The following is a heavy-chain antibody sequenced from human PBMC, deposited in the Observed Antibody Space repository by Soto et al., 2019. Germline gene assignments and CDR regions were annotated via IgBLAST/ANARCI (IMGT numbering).Heavy chain of an antibody. J-gene: IGHJ6*02. Sequence: GVSVKVSCKASGGTFSSYAISWVRQAPGQGLEWMGGIIPIFGTANYAQKFQGRVTITADESTSTAYMELSSLRSEDTAVYYCARAIRYCSSTSCPILDYYYYYGMDVWGQGTTVTVSS. CDR2: IIPIFGTA. V-gene: IGHV1-69*13. D-gene: IGHD2-2*01. CDR3: ARAIRYCSSTSCPILDYYYYYGMDV. CDR1: GGTFSSYA.